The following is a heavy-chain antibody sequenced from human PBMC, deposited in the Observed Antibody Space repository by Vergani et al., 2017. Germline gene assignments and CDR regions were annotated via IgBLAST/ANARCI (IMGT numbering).Heavy chain of an antibody. CDR2: ISFDGTNE. D-gene: IGHD2-2*01. CDR3: ARSSSPICPCYYMDV. V-gene: IGHV3-30-3*01. Sequence: QVQLVESGGGVVQPGTSLRLSCVVSGFALNRHAMYWVRQAPGKGLEWVVGISFDGTNEYYPDLVKVRFTISRDIAKNTLYLQMNSLRAEDTAVYFCARSSSPICPCYYMDVWGKGTTVTVSS. J-gene: IGHJ6*03. CDR1: GFALNRHA.